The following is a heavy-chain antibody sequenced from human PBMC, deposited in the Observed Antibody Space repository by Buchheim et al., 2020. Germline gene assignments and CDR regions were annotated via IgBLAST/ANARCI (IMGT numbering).Heavy chain of an antibody. CDR1: GFSFSTYW. D-gene: IGHD5-12*01. J-gene: IGHJ6*02. V-gene: IGHV3-7*01. CDR2: IKQDGSEK. Sequence: EVQLVESGGGLVQLGESLKLSCAASGFSFSTYWMSWVRQAPGKGLEWVANIKQDGSEKSYVDSVEGRFTISRDNAKNSLYLQMNSLRAEDTAVYYCVGGYDLYYYYGMDVWGQGTT. CDR3: VGGYDLYYYYGMDV.